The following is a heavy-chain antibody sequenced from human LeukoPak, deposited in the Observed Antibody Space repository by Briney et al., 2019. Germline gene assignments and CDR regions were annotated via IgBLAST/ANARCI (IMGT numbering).Heavy chain of an antibody. CDR2: IYYSGST. V-gene: IGHV4-30-4*01. CDR1: GGSISSGDYY. D-gene: IGHD3-22*01. CDR3: ARSDSSGNEDAFDT. Sequence: SETLSLTCTVSGGSISSGDYYWSWIRQPPGKGLEWIGYIYYSGSTYYNPSLKSRVTISVDTSKNQFSLKLSSVTAADTAVYYCARSDSSGNEDAFDTWGQGTMVTVSS. J-gene: IGHJ3*02.